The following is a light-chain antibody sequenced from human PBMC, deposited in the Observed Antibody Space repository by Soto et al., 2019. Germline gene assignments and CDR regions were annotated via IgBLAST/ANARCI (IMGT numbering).Light chain of an antibody. V-gene: IGLV2-23*01. CDR1: SSDVGGYNL. CDR2: EGT. CDR3: SSYTSSSIYV. Sequence: SALTQPASVSGSPGQSITVSCAGTSSDVGGYNLVSWYQQHPGKAPKLIIYEGTERPSGISPRFSGSKSGNTASLTISGLQAEDKADYYCSSYTSSSIYVFGSGTRSPS. J-gene: IGLJ1*01.